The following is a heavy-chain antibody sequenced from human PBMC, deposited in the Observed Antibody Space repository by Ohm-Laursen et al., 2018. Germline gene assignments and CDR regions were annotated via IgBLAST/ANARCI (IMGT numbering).Heavy chain of an antibody. CDR1: GGTFSSYA. CDR2: IIPILGIA. J-gene: IGHJ4*02. Sequence: SVKVSCKASGGTFSSYAISWVRQAPGQGLEWMGGIIPILGIANYAQKFQGRVTITADKSTSTAYMELTSLRSEDTAVYYCARDPPQDTSAYYDYWGQGTLVTVSS. CDR3: ARDPPQDTSAYYDY. D-gene: IGHD2-2*01. V-gene: IGHV1-69*10.